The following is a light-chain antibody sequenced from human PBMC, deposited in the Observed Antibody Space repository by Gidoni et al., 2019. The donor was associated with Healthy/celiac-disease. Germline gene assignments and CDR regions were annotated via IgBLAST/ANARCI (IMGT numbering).Light chain of an antibody. V-gene: IGKV3-20*01. CDR1: QSVSSSY. CDR2: GAS. Sequence: EIVLTQSPGTLSLSPGERATLSCRASQSVSSSYLAWYQQKPGQAPRLLIYGASSRATVIPDRFIGSGSGTDFTLTISRLEPEAFAVYYCQQYGSSPLTFGPGTKVDIK. J-gene: IGKJ3*01. CDR3: QQYGSSPLT.